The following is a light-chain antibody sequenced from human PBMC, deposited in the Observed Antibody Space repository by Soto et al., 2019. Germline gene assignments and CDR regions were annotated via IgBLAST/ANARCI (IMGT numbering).Light chain of an antibody. CDR1: SGHSSYI. Sequence: QPVLTQSSSASASLGSSVKLTCTLSSGHSSYIIAWHQQQPGKAPRYLMNLEGSGSFNKGSGVPDRFSGSSSGADRYLTISNLQFEHEADYYCETWDINTHVVFGGGTKLTVL. CDR2: LEGSGSF. V-gene: IGLV4-60*02. J-gene: IGLJ2*01. CDR3: ETWDINTHVV.